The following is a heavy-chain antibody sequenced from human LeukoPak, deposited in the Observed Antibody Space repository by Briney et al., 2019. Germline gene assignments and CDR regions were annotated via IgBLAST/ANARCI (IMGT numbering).Heavy chain of an antibody. CDR3: ARETIGVVVAATYLLSNWFDP. CDR1: GGSFSGYN. Sequence: SETLSLTCAVYGGSFSGYNWNWIRQPPGKGLEWIGEINHSGSTNYNPSLKSRVTISVDTSKNQFSLKLSSVPAADTAAYYCARETIGVVVAATYLLSNWFDPWGQGTLVTVSS. CDR2: INHSGST. V-gene: IGHV4-34*01. D-gene: IGHD2-15*01. J-gene: IGHJ5*02.